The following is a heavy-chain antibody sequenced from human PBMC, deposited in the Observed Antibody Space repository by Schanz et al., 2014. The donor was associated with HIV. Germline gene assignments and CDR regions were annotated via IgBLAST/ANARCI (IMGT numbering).Heavy chain of an antibody. J-gene: IGHJ4*02. D-gene: IGHD1-26*01. CDR2: ISGSGGST. Sequence: VQLVESGGGVVQPGRSLRLSCAASGFTFSKYAMSWVRQAPGKGLEWVSAISGSGGSTYYTDSVKGRFTISRDNSKNTLYLQMNSLRAEDTAVYYCARDRISTVGAPHFDLWGQGTLVTVSS. CDR1: GFTFSKYA. CDR3: ARDRISTVGAPHFDL. V-gene: IGHV3-23*04.